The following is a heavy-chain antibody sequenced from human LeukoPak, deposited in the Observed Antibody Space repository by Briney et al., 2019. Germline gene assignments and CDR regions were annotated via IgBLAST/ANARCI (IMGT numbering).Heavy chain of an antibody. CDR2: IRGKVYSDPP. D-gene: IGHD3-16*01. CDR1: GVTFIDSA. J-gene: IGHJ5*02. CDR3: TVPQSGGYWFDP. Sequence: VGALRLSCAPSGVTFIDSAIHCVRQAPRKRRESVVRIRGKVYSDPPAYAASVKGRFTISRDDSKSTAYLKMNSLKAEDTDGYTCTVPQSGGYWFDPWGWGTLVTVSS. V-gene: IGHV3-73*01.